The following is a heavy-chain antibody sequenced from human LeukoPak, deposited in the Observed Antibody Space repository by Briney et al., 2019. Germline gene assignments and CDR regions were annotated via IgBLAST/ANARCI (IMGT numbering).Heavy chain of an antibody. D-gene: IGHD3-22*01. CDR2: ISFDGRNK. CDR3: ARDQPSDYYDTSGYYYGFFDY. J-gene: IGHJ4*02. CDR1: GFTFSNYE. V-gene: IGHV3-30*04. Sequence: QSGRSLGLSCVASGFTFSNYEMNWVRQAPGKGLEWVAVISFDGRNKYYADSVKGRFTISRDSSKNTLSLQMHSLRTEDTAVYYCARDQPSDYYDTSGYYYGFFDYWGQGTLVTVSS.